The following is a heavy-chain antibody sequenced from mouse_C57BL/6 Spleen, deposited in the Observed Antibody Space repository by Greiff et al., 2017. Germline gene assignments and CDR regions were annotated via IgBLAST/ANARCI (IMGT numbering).Heavy chain of an antibody. Sequence: EVKLMESGGGLVKPGGSLKLSCAASGFPFSDYGMHWVRQAPEKGLEWVAYISSGSSTIYSADTVKGRFTISRDNAKNTLFLQMTSLRSEDTAMYYCARNEFAYWGQGTLVTVSA. CDR2: ISSGSSTI. CDR1: GFPFSDYG. V-gene: IGHV5-17*01. CDR3: ARNEFAY. J-gene: IGHJ3*01.